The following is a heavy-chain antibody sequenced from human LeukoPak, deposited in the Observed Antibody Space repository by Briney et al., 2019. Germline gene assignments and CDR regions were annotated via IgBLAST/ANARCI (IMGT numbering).Heavy chain of an antibody. CDR1: GFTFSSYW. D-gene: IGHD3-10*01. Sequence: GGSLRLSCAASGFTFSSYWMSWVRQAPGKGLEWVANIKQDGSEKYYVDSVKGRFTISRDNAKNSLYLQMNSLRAEDTAVYYCARISRGLYGSGSNYYGMDVWGKGTTVTVSS. J-gene: IGHJ6*04. CDR3: ARISRGLYGSGSNYYGMDV. V-gene: IGHV3-7*03. CDR2: IKQDGSEK.